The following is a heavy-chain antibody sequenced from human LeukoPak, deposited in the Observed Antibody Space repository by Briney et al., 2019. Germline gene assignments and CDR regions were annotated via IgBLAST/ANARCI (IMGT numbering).Heavy chain of an antibody. CDR2: IDHCGST. J-gene: IGHJ3*02. CDR1: GGSFSGYY. D-gene: IGHD3-22*01. V-gene: IGHV4-34*10. Sequence: SETLSLTCAVYGGSFSGYYWSWIRQSPGRGLEWIGDIDHCGSTDHNPSLKSRVIISVDTSKNQFSLKLSSVTAADTAVYYCARYNYYDSSGYAFDIWGQGTTVTVSS. CDR3: ARYNYYDSSGYAFDI.